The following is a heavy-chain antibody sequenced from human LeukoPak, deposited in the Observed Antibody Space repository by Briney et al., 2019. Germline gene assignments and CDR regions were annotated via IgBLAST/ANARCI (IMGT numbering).Heavy chain of an antibody. CDR2: IYYSGST. J-gene: IGHJ4*02. CDR3: ARDTRLAEFDY. Sequence: PSEALSLTCTVSGGSISSYYWSWIRQPPGKGLEWIGYIYYSGSTNYNPSLKSRVTISVDTSKNQFSLKLSSVTAADTAVYYCARDTRLAEFDYWGQGTLVTVSS. D-gene: IGHD3-16*01. CDR1: GGSISSYY. V-gene: IGHV4-59*01.